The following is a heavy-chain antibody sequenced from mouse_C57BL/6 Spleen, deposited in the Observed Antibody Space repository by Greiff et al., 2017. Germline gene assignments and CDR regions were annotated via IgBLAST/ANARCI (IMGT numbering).Heavy chain of an antibody. CDR3: AREDGYYGYFDV. J-gene: IGHJ1*03. CDR1: GYSITSGYY. Sequence: EVKLMESGPGLVKPSQSLSLTCSVTGYSITSGYYWNWIRQFPGNKLEWMGYISYDGSNNYNPSLKNRISIARDPSKNQFFLKLNSVTTEDTATYYCAREDGYYGYFDVWGTGTTVTVSS. CDR2: ISYDGSN. V-gene: IGHV3-6*01. D-gene: IGHD2-3*01.